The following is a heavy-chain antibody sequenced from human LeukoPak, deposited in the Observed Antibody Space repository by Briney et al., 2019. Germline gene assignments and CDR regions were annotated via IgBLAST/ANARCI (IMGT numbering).Heavy chain of an antibody. CDR3: ARDDYYGSGGPPYYYYGMDV. D-gene: IGHD3-10*01. J-gene: IGHJ6*02. CDR2: IIPILGIA. V-gene: IGHV1-69*04. Sequence: SVKVSCKASGGTFSSYAISWVRQAPGQGLEWMGRIIPILGIANYAQKFQGRVTITADKSTSTAYMELSSLRSEDTAVYYCARDDYYGSGGPPYYYYGMDVWGQGTTVTVSS. CDR1: GGTFSSYA.